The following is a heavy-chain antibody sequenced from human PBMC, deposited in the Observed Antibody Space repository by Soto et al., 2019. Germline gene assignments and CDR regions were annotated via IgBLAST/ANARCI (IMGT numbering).Heavy chain of an antibody. D-gene: IGHD3-10*01. CDR2: ISYDGSNK. CDR1: GFTFSSYG. J-gene: IGHJ4*02. CDR3: AKVSQWFGELCDY. V-gene: IGHV3-30*18. Sequence: GGSLRLSCAASGFTFSSYGMHWVRQAPGKGLEWVAVISYDGSNKYYADSVKGRFTISRDNSKNTLYLQMNSLRAEDTAVYYCAKVSQWFGELCDYWGQGTLVTVSS.